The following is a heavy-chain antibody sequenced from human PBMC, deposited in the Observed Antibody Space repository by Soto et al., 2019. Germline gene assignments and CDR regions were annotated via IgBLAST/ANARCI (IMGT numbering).Heavy chain of an antibody. Sequence: GGSLRLSCAASGFTFSSYAMSWVRQAPGKGLEWVSAISGSGGSTYYADSVKGRFTISRDNSKNTLYLQMNSLRAEDTAVYYCATDKKYGLVITRGMDVWGQGTTVTVSS. V-gene: IGHV3-23*01. D-gene: IGHD3-9*01. CDR3: ATDKKYGLVITRGMDV. J-gene: IGHJ6*02. CDR2: ISGSGGST. CDR1: GFTFSSYA.